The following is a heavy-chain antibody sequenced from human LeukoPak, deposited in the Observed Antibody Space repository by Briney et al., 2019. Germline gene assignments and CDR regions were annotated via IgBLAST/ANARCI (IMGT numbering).Heavy chain of an antibody. D-gene: IGHD3-3*01. CDR1: GFTFSSNA. V-gene: IGHV3-66*01. CDR2: IYSGGST. Sequence: GGSLRLSCAASGFTFSSNAMSWVRQAPGKGLEWVSVIYSGGSTYYADSVKGRFTISRDNSKNTLYFQMNSLRAEDTAVYYCARSSEIFGVVILFDYWGQGTLVTVSS. J-gene: IGHJ4*02. CDR3: ARSSEIFGVVILFDY.